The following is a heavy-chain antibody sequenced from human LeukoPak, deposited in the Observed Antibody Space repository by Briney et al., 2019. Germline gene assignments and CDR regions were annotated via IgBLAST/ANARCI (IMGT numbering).Heavy chain of an antibody. CDR3: AREICSSTSCYLPGVYSYYYGMDV. CDR2: IKQDGSEK. V-gene: IGHV3-7*01. Sequence: GSLRLSCAASGFTFSSYWMSWVRQAPGKGLEWVANIKQDGSEKYYVDSVKGRFTISRDNAKNSLYLQMNSLRAEDTAVYYCAREICSSTSCYLPGVYSYYYGMDVWGQGTTVTVSS. J-gene: IGHJ6*02. D-gene: IGHD2-2*01. CDR1: GFTFSSYW.